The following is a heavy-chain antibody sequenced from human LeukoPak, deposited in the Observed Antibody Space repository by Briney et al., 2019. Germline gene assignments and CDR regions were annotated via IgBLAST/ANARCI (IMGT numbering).Heavy chain of an antibody. J-gene: IGHJ4*02. V-gene: IGHV1-24*01. Sequence: ASVKVSCKVSGYTLTKLSMHWVRQAPGKGLEWMGGFDPEDGETIYAQKSQGRVTMTEDTSTDTAYMELSSLRSEDTAVYYCATEGPLYGDYAANFDYWGQGTLVTVSS. CDR1: GYTLTKLS. CDR3: ATEGPLYGDYAANFDY. D-gene: IGHD4-17*01. CDR2: FDPEDGET.